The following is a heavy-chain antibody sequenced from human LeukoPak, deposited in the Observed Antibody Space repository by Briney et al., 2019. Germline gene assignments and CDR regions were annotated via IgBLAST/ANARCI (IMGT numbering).Heavy chain of an antibody. CDR2: LLGSGST. CDR3: ARDSGSVDAFDI. D-gene: IGHD2-8*02. J-gene: IGHJ3*02. Sequence: SETLSLTCTVSGGSISNYYWNWIRQPAGKGLEWIGRLLGSGSTDYNPSLKSRVTISVDTSKNQFSLKLSSVTAADTAVYYCARDSGSVDAFDIWGQGTMVTVSS. CDR1: GGSISNYY. V-gene: IGHV4-4*07.